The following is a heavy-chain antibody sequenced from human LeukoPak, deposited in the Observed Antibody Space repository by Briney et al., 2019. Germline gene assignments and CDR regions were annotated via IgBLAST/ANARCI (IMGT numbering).Heavy chain of an antibody. D-gene: IGHD5-12*01. CDR1: GFTFSSYG. CDR3: AKDLLAQAGERAPDIVATILDY. J-gene: IGHJ4*02. V-gene: IGHV3-30*18. Sequence: PGRSLRLSCAASGFTFSSYGMHWVRQAPGKGLEWVAVISYDGSNKYYADSVKGRFTISRDNSKNTLYLQMNSLRAEDTAVYYCAKDLLAQAGERAPDIVATILDYWGQGTLVTVSS. CDR2: ISYDGSNK.